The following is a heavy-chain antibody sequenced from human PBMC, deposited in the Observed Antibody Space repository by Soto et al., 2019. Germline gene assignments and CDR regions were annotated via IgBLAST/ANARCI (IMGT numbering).Heavy chain of an antibody. J-gene: IGHJ6*02. CDR1: GGFVNSDTHA. CDR2: IYSGGST. Sequence: QAQLQESGPGLVKPSETLSLTCTVSGGFVNSDTHAWSWIRQTPGKRLEWIGFIYSGGSTKTHSLRSRVTMSVDTSKNQFSLKLRSVIVADTAVYHCARFVRSCSATTCSTRADVWGQGITVTVSS. D-gene: IGHD2-2*01. CDR3: ARFVRSCSATTCSTRADV. V-gene: IGHV4-61*01.